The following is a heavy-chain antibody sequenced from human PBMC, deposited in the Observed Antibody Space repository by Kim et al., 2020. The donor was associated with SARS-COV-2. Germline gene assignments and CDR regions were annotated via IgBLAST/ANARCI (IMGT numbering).Heavy chain of an antibody. CDR1: GYTFTGYY. Sequence: ASVKVSCKASGYTFTGYYMHWVRQAPGQGLEWMGWINPNSGGTNYAQKFQGRVTMTRDTSISTAYMELSRLRSDDTAVYYCARESALGHIVGANEGAFDIWGQGTMVTVSS. V-gene: IGHV1-2*02. CDR3: ARESALGHIVGANEGAFDI. J-gene: IGHJ3*02. D-gene: IGHD1-26*01. CDR2: INPNSGGT.